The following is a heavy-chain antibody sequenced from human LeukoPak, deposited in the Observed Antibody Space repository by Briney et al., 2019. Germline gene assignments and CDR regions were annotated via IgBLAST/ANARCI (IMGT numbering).Heavy chain of an antibody. V-gene: IGHV1-18*01. CDR1: GYXFTGYG. CDR2: ISAYNGNT. D-gene: IGHD3-10*01. Sequence: ASVKVSCKASGYXFTGYGISWVRQAPGQGLEWMGWISAYNGNTNYAQKLQGRVTMTTDTSTSTAYMELRSLRSDDTAVYYCARDEINYYGPDYWGQGTLVTVSS. J-gene: IGHJ4*02. CDR3: ARDEINYYGPDY.